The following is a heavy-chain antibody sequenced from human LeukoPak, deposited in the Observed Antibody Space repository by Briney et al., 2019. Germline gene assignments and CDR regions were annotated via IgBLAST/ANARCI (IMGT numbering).Heavy chain of an antibody. CDR2: IYYSGST. CDR1: GGSISGSSYY. CDR3: ARVHCSSTSCYGDDAFDI. D-gene: IGHD2-2*01. V-gene: IGHV4-39*07. Sequence: SETLSLTCTVSGGSISGSSYYWGWIRQPPGKGLEWIGSIYYSGSTYYNPSLKSRVTISVDTSKNQFSLKLSSVTAADTAVYYCARVHCSSTSCYGDDAFDIWGQGTMVTVSS. J-gene: IGHJ3*02.